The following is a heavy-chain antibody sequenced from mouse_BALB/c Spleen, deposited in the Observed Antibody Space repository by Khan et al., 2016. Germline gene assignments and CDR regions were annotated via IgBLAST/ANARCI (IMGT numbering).Heavy chain of an antibody. J-gene: IGHJ2*01. CDR2: INPSNGGT. CDR3: TRDYYGSRGYFDY. V-gene: IGHV1S81*02. Sequence: VELVESGAELVKPGASVKLSCKASGYTFTSYYMYWVKQRPGQGLEWIGEINPSNGGTNFNEKFKSKATLTVDKSSSTAYMQLSSLTSEDSAVYYCTRDYYGSRGYFDYWGQGTTLTVSS. D-gene: IGHD1-1*01. CDR1: GYTFTSYY.